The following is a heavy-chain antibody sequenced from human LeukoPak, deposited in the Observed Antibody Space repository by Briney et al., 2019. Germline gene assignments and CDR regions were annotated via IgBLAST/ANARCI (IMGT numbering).Heavy chain of an antibody. D-gene: IGHD2-2*01. Sequence: PGGSLRLSCAASGFTFSSYWMHWVRHAPGKGLVWVSRIKSDGSSTTYADSVEGRFTISRDNAKNTLYLQMNSLRAEDTAVYYCARDYASVPAAIWGNWFDPWGQGTLVTVSS. CDR2: IKSDGSST. CDR1: GFTFSSYW. CDR3: ARDYASVPAAIWGNWFDP. J-gene: IGHJ5*02. V-gene: IGHV3-74*01.